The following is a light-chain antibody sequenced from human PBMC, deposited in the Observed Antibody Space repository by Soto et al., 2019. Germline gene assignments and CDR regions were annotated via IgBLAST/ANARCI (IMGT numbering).Light chain of an antibody. Sequence: EIVMTQSPATLSVSPGERATLSCRASQSVSSNLAWYQQKPGQAPRLLIYGASTRATGIPARFSGSGSGTEFTLTISSLQSEDFAVYYCQQYTNWSTTFGQGTKVEIK. CDR2: GAS. CDR3: QQYTNWSTT. V-gene: IGKV3-15*01. CDR1: QSVSSN. J-gene: IGKJ1*01.